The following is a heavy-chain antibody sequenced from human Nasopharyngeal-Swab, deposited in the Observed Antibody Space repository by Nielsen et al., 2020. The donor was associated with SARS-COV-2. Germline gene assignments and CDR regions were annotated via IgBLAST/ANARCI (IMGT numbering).Heavy chain of an antibody. J-gene: IGHJ6*02. CDR2: INPSGGGT. V-gene: IGHV1-46*01. D-gene: IGHD6-13*01. Sequence: SVKVPCQASGYTFTSYYMHWVRQAPGQGLEWMGIINPSGGGTSYAQKFQGRVTMTRDTSTSTVNMELSSLRTEDTAADYCARETASRIAESPWVVWGQGTTVTVSS. CDR1: GYTFTSYY. CDR3: ARETASRIAESPWVV.